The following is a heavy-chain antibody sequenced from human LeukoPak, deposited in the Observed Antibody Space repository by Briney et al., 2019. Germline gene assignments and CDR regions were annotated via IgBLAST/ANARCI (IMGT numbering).Heavy chain of an antibody. CDR3: ATNYYGSGIYYKRSFDY. D-gene: IGHD3-10*01. CDR2: INPSVGTT. CDR1: GYTFTSHY. J-gene: IGHJ4*02. Sequence: GASVKVSCKASGYTFTSHYMHWLRQAAGQGLEWMGVINPSVGTTNYAQKFQGRVTMTRDTSTSTVYMELSSLISEDTAVYYCATNYYGSGIYYKRSFDYWGQGTLVTVSP. V-gene: IGHV1-46*01.